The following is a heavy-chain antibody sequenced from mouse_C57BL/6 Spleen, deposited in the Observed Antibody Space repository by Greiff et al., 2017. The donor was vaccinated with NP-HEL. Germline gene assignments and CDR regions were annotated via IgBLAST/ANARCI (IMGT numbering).Heavy chain of an antibody. J-gene: IGHJ1*03. CDR2: INPNYGTT. V-gene: IGHV1-39*01. CDR3: AREGIYYSPYWYFDV. CDR1: GYSFTDYN. D-gene: IGHD1-1*01. Sequence: EVKVVESGPELVKPGASVKISCKASGYSFTDYNMNWVKQSNGKSLEWIGVINPNYGTTSYNQKFKGKATLTVDQSSSTAYMQLNSLTSEDSAVYYCAREGIYYSPYWYFDVWGTGTTVTVSS.